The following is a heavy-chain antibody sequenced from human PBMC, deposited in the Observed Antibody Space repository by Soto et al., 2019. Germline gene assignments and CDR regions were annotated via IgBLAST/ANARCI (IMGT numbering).Heavy chain of an antibody. J-gene: IGHJ6*02. Sequence: PGGSLRLSCAASGFTFSSYEMNWVRQAPGKGLEWVSYISSSGSTIYYADSVKGRFTISRDNAKNSLYLQMNSLRAEDTAVYYCARGYRIYYGMDVWGQGTTVTVS. CDR1: GFTFSSYE. V-gene: IGHV3-48*03. CDR3: ARGYRIYYGMDV. CDR2: ISSSGSTI. D-gene: IGHD5-18*01.